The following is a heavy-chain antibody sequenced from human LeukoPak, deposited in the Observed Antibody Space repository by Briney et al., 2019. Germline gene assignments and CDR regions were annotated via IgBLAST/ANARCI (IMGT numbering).Heavy chain of an antibody. V-gene: IGHV3-23*01. CDR3: AVWGSSGWFPFDY. J-gene: IGHJ4*02. Sequence: GGSLRLSCAASGFTFSSYAMSWVRQAPGKGLEWVSAISGSGGSTYYADSVKGRFTISRDNSKNTLYLQMNSLRSEDTAVYYCAVWGSSGWFPFDYWGQGTLVTVSS. D-gene: IGHD6-19*01. CDR2: ISGSGGST. CDR1: GFTFSSYA.